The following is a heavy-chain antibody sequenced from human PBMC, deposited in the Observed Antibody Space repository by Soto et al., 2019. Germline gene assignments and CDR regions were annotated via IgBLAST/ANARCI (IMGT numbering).Heavy chain of an antibody. J-gene: IGHJ6*02. Sequence: ASVKVSCKVSGYTLTELSMHWVRQAPGKGLEWMGGFDPEDGETIYAQKFQGRVTMTEDTSTDTAYMELSSLRSEDTAVYYCATFHRWSGELGDYDYGMGVWGQGTTVTVSS. CDR3: ATFHRWSGELGDYDYGMGV. D-gene: IGHD3-10*01. V-gene: IGHV1-24*01. CDR2: FDPEDGET. CDR1: GYTLTELS.